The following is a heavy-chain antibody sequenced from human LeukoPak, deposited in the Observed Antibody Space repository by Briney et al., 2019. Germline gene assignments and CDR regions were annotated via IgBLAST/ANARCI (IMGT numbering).Heavy chain of an antibody. CDR3: ARDGSTPGAFDI. V-gene: IGHV4-39*07. CDR1: GGSISSSSYY. D-gene: IGHD1-1*01. Sequence: SETLSLTCTVSGGSISSSSYYWGWIRQPPGKGLEWIGYIYYSGSTHYNPPLKSRVTISVDTSKNQFSLKLSSVTAADTAVYYCARDGSTPGAFDIWGQGTMVTVSS. J-gene: IGHJ3*02. CDR2: IYYSGST.